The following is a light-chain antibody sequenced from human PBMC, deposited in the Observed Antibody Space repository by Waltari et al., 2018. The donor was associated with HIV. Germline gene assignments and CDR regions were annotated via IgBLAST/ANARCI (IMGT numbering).Light chain of an antibody. CDR3: QVWDTNTDQYVI. V-gene: IGLV3-21*01. J-gene: IGLJ2*01. CDR1: NLGSNS. CDR2: HDT. Sequence: SYVLTQPPSVSVAPGKTARITCGGENLGSNSVNWYQKQPGQAPVMVIYHDTDRPSGIPDRFSGSNSEDTATLTIRRVEAGDEADYFCQVWDTNTDQYVIFGGGTNLAV.